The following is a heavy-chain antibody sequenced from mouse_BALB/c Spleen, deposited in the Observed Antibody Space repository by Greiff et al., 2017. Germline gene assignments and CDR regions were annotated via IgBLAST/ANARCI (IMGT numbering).Heavy chain of an antibody. CDR2: IDPYDSDT. Sequence: QVQLQQPGAVLVRPGASVKLSCKASGYTFTRYWLNWVKQSPEQGLEWIGRIDPYDSDTHYNQKFKYKAILTVDKSSSTDYMQLSSLTSEDSAVYDSARRHMSTREDDAMEDGGEG. CDR3: ARRHMSTREDDAMED. J-gene: IGHJ4*01. D-gene: IGHD2-4*01. CDR1: GYTFTRYW. V-gene: IGHV1-74*01.